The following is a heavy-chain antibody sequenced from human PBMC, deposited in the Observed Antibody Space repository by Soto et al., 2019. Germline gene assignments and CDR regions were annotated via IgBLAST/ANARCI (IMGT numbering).Heavy chain of an antibody. V-gene: IGHV2-5*02. CDR1: GFSLTTSGVG. CDR2: IYWDDDK. Sequence: QITLNESGPTQVKPRQTLTLTCTFSGFSLTTSGVGVGWIRQSPGKAPEWPALIYWDDDKRYSPSLKIRLTITKDTSKNQVVLTMADLYPADTATYYCAHRVLRTVFGLVTTTAIYFDFWGQGTPVAVSS. D-gene: IGHD3-3*01. CDR3: AHRVLRTVFGLVTTTAIYFDF. J-gene: IGHJ4*02.